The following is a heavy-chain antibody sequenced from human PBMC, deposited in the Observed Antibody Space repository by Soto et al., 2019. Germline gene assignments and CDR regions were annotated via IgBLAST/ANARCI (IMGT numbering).Heavy chain of an antibody. J-gene: IGHJ4*02. Sequence: EVQLLESGGGLEQPGGSLRLSCVASGFTFSSYAMSWVRQAPGKGLEWVSTISARDGSAFYADSVKGRFTISRDDSKNTLYLQMNSLRAEDTAVYYCAKDGYADQFDYWGQGTLVTVSS. CDR1: GFTFSSYA. D-gene: IGHD1-1*01. CDR2: ISARDGSA. CDR3: AKDGYADQFDY. V-gene: IGHV3-23*01.